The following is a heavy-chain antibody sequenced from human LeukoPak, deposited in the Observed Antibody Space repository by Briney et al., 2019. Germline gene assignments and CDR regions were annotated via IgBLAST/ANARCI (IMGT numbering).Heavy chain of an antibody. J-gene: IGHJ4*02. V-gene: IGHV3-23*01. CDR2: ISGSGGST. D-gene: IGHD3-10*01. CDR1: GFTFSSYA. CDR3: AKVSPYYYGSGCYYLDY. Sequence: GGSLRLSCAASGFTFSSYAMSWVRQAPGKGLEWVSAISGSGGSTYYADSVKGRFTISRDNSKNTLYLQMNSLRAEDTAVYYCAKVSPYYYGSGCYYLDYWGQGSLVTVSS.